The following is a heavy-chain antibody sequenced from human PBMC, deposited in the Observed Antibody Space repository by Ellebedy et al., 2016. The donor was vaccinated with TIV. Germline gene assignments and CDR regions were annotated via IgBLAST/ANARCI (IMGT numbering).Heavy chain of an antibody. J-gene: IGHJ4*02. Sequence: PAGSLRLSCEISGFAFRDYDMNWVRRAPGKGLERVGSIRSIADGGTTEYAASVKGRCTISRDDSKSVAYLEMDSLRTEDTAVYYCARSGGIIYSYDLWGQGTLVTVSS. CDR3: ARSGGIIYSYDL. D-gene: IGHD3-16*01. CDR1: GFAFRDYD. V-gene: IGHV3-49*04. CDR2: IRSIADGGTT.